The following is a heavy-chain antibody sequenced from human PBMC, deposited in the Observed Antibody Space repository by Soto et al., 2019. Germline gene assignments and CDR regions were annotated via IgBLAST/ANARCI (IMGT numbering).Heavy chain of an antibody. CDR2: TFTGGST. CDR1: GFSVTTNY. J-gene: IGHJ6*02. CDR3: AKKPPSSIQGWAFGMDV. D-gene: IGHD1-26*01. Sequence: GGSLRLSCLASGFSVTTNYIIWVRQPPGKGLEWVSTTFTGGSTHYADSVKGRFSISRDNSKNTVYLQMNNLRVEDTAVYYCAKKPPSSIQGWAFGMDVWGQGTTVTVSS. V-gene: IGHV3-53*01.